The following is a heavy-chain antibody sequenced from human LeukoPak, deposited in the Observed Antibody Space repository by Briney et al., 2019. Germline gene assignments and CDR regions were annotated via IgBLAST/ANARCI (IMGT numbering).Heavy chain of an antibody. CDR3: ARLTSSWYQDWYFDL. V-gene: IGHV3-23*01. D-gene: IGHD6-13*01. CDR1: GFTFSSHG. J-gene: IGHJ2*01. Sequence: GGSLRLSCAASGFTFSSHGMNWVRQAPGKGLEWISGIRGDGVTTYYADSVKGRFTISRDNSKNTLYLQINSLRAEDTAVYYCARLTSSWYQDWYFDLWGRGTLVTVSS. CDR2: IRGDGVTT.